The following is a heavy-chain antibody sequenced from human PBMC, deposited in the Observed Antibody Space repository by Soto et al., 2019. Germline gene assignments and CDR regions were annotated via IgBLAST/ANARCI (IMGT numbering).Heavy chain of an antibody. D-gene: IGHD4-17*01. Sequence: SVKVSCKASGGTFSSYTISWVRQAPGQGLEWMGRIIPILGIANYAQKFQGRVTITADKSTSTAYMELSSLRSEDTAVYYCARDSADGDFDPWGQGTLVTVSS. V-gene: IGHV1-69*04. CDR2: IIPILGIA. CDR1: GGTFSSYT. J-gene: IGHJ5*02. CDR3: ARDSADGDFDP.